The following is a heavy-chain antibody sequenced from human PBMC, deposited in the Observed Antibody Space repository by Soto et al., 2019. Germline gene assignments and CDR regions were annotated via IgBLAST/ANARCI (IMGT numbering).Heavy chain of an antibody. V-gene: IGHV2-5*02. CDR2: IFWDDDN. D-gene: IGHD1-7*01. CDR3: ANRRVIGTTRVWFGP. J-gene: IGHJ5*02. Sequence: QITLKESGPTLVKPTQTLTLTCTFSGFSLSTSGVGVGWIRQPPGKALEWLALIFWDDDNRYSPSLKSRLTLTQEPPKNPVVPTMTNMDPVEKATYFCANRRVIGTTRVWFGPWGQGTLVNVPS. CDR1: GFSLSTSGVG.